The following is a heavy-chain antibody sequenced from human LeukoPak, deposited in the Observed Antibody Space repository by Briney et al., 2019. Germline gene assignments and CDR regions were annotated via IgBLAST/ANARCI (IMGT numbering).Heavy chain of an antibody. J-gene: IGHJ4*02. Sequence: GGSLRLSCAASGFTFSDFWMHWVRQAPGKGLVWVSRINGDGGTTVYADSVKGRFTISRDNAKNTLYLQMNSLRAEDTAVYYCARGWVTRVSDWGQGTLVTVSS. D-gene: IGHD4-11*01. CDR1: GFTFSDFW. CDR3: ARGWVTRVSD. CDR2: INGDGGTT. V-gene: IGHV3-74*01.